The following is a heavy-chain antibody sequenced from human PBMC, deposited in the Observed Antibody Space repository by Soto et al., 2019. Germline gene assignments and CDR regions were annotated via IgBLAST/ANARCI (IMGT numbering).Heavy chain of an antibody. D-gene: IGHD3-22*01. CDR3: ATTKYFYDRSGYYHI. V-gene: IGHV4-39*01. J-gene: IGHJ4*02. Sequence: SETLSLTCTVPGGSISSTTFYWAWIRQPPGKGLEWIANVYHTGTPYYNPALKSRVTISLDTSKSQVSLRLTSVTAADTALYYHATTKYFYDRSGYYHIWGQGTPVTVSS. CDR2: VYHTGTP. CDR1: GGSISSTTFY.